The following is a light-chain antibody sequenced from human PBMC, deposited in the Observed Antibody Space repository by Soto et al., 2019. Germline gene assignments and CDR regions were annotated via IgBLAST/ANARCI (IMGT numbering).Light chain of an antibody. Sequence: QPVLTQSPSASASLGASVKLTCTLSSGHSSYAIAWHQQQPEKGPRYLMKLNSDGSHSKGDGISDRFSGSSSGAERYLTISSLQSEDEADYYCQTWGTGIQVFGTGTKLTVL. CDR2: LNSDGSH. J-gene: IGLJ1*01. V-gene: IGLV4-69*01. CDR1: SGHSSYA. CDR3: QTWGTGIQV.